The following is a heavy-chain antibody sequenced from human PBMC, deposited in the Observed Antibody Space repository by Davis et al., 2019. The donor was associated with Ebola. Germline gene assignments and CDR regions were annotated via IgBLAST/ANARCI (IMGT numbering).Heavy chain of an antibody. CDR1: GGSISSSSYY. J-gene: IGHJ5*02. CDR2: IHYSGST. D-gene: IGHD3-22*01. V-gene: IGHV4-61*03. Sequence: SETLSLTCTVSGGSISSSSYYWSWIRQPPGEGLEWIGYIHYSGSTNYNPSLKSRVTISVDTSKNHFSLKLTSVTAADTAVYYCSRRFSTGYYDAWGQGTLVTVSS. CDR3: SRRFSTGYYDA.